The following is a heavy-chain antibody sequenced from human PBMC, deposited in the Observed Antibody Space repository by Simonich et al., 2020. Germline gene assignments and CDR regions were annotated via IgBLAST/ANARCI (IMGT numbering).Heavy chain of an antibody. CDR2: DNPNRGGK. J-gene: IGHJ4*02. V-gene: IGHV1-2*02. CDR3: ARWPSIPASYGSGSYFDY. Sequence: QVQLVQSGAEVKKPGASVKVSCKASGYTFTGYYMHWVRQAPGQGLEWVGWDNPNRGGKNYAQKFQGRVTMTRDKSISTAYMELSRLRSDDTAVYYCARWPSIPASYGSGSYFDYWGQGTLVTVSS. CDR1: GYTFTGYY. D-gene: IGHD3-10*01.